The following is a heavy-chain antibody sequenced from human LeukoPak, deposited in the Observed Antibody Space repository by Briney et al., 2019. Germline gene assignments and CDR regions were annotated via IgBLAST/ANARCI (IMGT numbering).Heavy chain of an antibody. V-gene: IGHV4-34*01. J-gene: IGHJ5*02. Sequence: SETLSLTCAVYGGSFSGYYWRWIRQPPGKGLEWIGEINHSGSTNYNPSLKSRVTISVDTSKNPFSLKLSSVTAADTAVYYCARPGYCSGGSCPRWFDPWGQGTLVTVSS. D-gene: IGHD2-15*01. CDR3: ARPGYCSGGSCPRWFDP. CDR1: GGSFSGYY. CDR2: INHSGST.